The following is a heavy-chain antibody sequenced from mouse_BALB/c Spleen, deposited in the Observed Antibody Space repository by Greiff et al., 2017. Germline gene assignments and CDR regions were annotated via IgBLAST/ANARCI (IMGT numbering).Heavy chain of an antibody. CDR3: ARDRFTTVGYYYAMDY. CDR1: GFTFTDYY. D-gene: IGHD1-1*01. Sequence: EVMLVESGGGLVQPGGSLRLSCATSGFTFTDYYMSWVRQPPGKALEWLGFISNKANGYTTEYSASVKGRFTISRDNSQSSLYLQMNTLRAEDSATYYCARDRFTTVGYYYAMDYWGQGTSVTVSS. J-gene: IGHJ4*01. V-gene: IGHV7-3*02. CDR2: ISNKANGYTT.